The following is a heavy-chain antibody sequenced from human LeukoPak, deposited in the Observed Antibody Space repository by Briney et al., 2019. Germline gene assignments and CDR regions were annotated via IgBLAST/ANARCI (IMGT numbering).Heavy chain of an antibody. CDR1: GYTFTAYY. V-gene: IGHV1-2*02. CDR2: INPNIGGT. Sequence: ASVKVSCKASGYTFTAYYVHWVRHAPGPGLEWMGWINPNIGGTNYAQKFQGRVTMTRDTSISTAYMELSRLRPDDTAQYYGGRIRAWASTVGAFDYWGPGARVTVSS. D-gene: IGHD4-23*01. CDR3: GRIRAWASTVGAFDY. J-gene: IGHJ4*01.